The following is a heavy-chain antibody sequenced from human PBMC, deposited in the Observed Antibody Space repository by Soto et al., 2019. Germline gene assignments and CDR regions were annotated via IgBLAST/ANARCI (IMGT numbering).Heavy chain of an antibody. CDR1: GFSLSTSGVG. J-gene: IGHJ5*02. D-gene: IGHD4-17*01. CDR2: IYWDDDK. Sequence: SGPTLVKPTQPLTLTCTFSGFSLSTSGVGVGWIRQPPGKALEWLALIYWDDDKRYSPSLKSRLTITKDTSKNQVVLTMTNMDPVDTATYYCAHKKGFGMTTVPPFDPWGQGTLVTVSS. CDR3: AHKKGFGMTTVPPFDP. V-gene: IGHV2-5*02.